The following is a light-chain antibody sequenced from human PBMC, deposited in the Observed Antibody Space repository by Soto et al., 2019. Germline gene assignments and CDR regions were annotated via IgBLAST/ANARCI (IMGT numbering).Light chain of an antibody. CDR2: AAS. CDR1: QGVSSW. J-gene: IGKJ4*01. CDR3: QQANSVPHS. V-gene: IGKV1-12*01. Sequence: DIPMTQSPSSVSASVGDRVTITCRASQGVSSWLGWYQQKPGKAPKLLIHAASSLQSGVPSRFSGCGSGTDFTLTISSLQPEDFATYFCQQANSVPHSCGGGTKVEIK.